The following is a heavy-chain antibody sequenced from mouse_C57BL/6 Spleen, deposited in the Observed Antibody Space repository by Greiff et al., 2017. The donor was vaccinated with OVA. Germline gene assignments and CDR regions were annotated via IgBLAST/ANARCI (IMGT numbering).Heavy chain of an antibody. CDR3: VRSNWDGYVEV. V-gene: IGHV1-55*01. CDR1: GYTFTSSW. D-gene: IGHD4-1*01. J-gene: IGHJ1*03. CDR2: IYPGSGST. Sequence: QVQLKQPGAELVKPGASVKMSCKASGYTFTSSWITWVKQRPGQALEWIGDIYPGSGSTNYNEKFKSKAPLTADTSASTAYMQLCSLTSEDSAVDYCVRSNWDGYVEVWGTGTTVTVSA.